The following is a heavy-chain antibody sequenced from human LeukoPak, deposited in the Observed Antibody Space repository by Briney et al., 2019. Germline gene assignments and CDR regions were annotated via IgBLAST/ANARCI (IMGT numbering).Heavy chain of an antibody. D-gene: IGHD3-16*01. CDR3: AKGLPIDYFDY. CDR1: GFTFNDAW. J-gene: IGHJ4*02. V-gene: IGHV3-23*01. Sequence: GGSLRLSCAASGFTFNDAWMNWVRQAPGKGLEWVSAISGSGGSTYYADSVKGRFTISRDNSKNTLYLQMNSLRAEDTAVYYCAKGLPIDYFDYWGQGTLVTVSS. CDR2: ISGSGGST.